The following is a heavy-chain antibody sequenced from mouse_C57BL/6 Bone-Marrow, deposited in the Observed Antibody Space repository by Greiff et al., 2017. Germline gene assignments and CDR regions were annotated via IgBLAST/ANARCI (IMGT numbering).Heavy chain of an antibody. V-gene: IGHV3-6*01. CDR2: ISYDGSN. Sequence: VQLQQSGPGLVKPSQSLSLTCSVTGYSITSGYYWNWIRQFPGNKLEWMGYISYDGSNNYNPSLKNRISITRDTSKNQFFLKLNSVTTEDTATYYCARGYGGYWYFDVWGTGTTVTVSS. J-gene: IGHJ1*03. CDR3: ARGYGGYWYFDV. D-gene: IGHD1-1*02. CDR1: GYSITSGYY.